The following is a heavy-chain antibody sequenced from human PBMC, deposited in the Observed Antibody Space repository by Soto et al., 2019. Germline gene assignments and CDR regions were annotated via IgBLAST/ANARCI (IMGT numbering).Heavy chain of an antibody. V-gene: IGHV4-4*02. CDR2: IYHSGST. Sequence: SETLSLTCAVSGGSISSSNWWSWVRQPPGKGLGWIGEIYHSGSTNYNPSLKSRVTISVDKSKYQFSLKLSSVTAADTAVYYCGSVQGATTTTYCYYGMDVWGQGTRVTVSS. D-gene: IGHD1-26*01. J-gene: IGHJ6*02. CDR1: GGSISSSNW. CDR3: GSVQGATTTTYCYYGMDV.